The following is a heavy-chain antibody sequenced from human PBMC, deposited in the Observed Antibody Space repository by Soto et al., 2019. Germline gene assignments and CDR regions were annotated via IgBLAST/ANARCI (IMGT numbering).Heavy chain of an antibody. CDR3: ARGEHLVGYFDY. CDR2: IIPILGIA. J-gene: IGHJ4*02. V-gene: IGHV1-69*02. D-gene: IGHD6-6*01. Sequence: QVQLVQSGAEVQKPGSSVKVSCKASGGTFSSYTISWVRQAPGQGLEWMGRIIPILGIANDAQKFQGRVTITADKSTSTAYMELSSLRSEDTAVYYCARGEHLVGYFDYWGQGTLVTVSS. CDR1: GGTFSSYT.